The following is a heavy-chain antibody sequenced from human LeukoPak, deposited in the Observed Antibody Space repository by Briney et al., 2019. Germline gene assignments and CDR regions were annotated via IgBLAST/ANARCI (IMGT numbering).Heavy chain of an antibody. V-gene: IGHV3-9*01. Sequence: GRSLRLSCAASGFTFDDYVMHWVRQAPGKGLEWVSGISWNSGSIGYADSVKGRFTISRDNAKNSLYLQMNSLRAEDTALYYCAKADIVATGPFDYWGQGTLVTVSS. CDR1: GFTFDDYV. J-gene: IGHJ4*02. CDR2: ISWNSGSI. D-gene: IGHD5-12*01. CDR3: AKADIVATGPFDY.